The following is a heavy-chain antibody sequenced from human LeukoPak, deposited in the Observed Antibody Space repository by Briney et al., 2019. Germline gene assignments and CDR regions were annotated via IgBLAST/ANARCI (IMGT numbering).Heavy chain of an antibody. CDR3: AKGGSGSS. D-gene: IGHD1-26*01. J-gene: IGHJ5*02. Sequence: GGSLRLSCAVSGFTFSNYAMSWVRQPPGKGLKWVSVVSGSGGSTYYADSVKGRFTISRDNSKNTLYLQMNSLRAEDTAVYYCAKGGSGSSWGQGTLVTVSS. CDR2: VSGSGGST. V-gene: IGHV3-23*01. CDR1: GFTFSNYA.